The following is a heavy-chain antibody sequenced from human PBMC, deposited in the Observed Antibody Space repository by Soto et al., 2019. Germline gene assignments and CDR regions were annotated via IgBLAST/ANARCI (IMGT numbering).Heavy chain of an antibody. CDR1: GFTFSSYS. CDR2: ISSSSSYI. CDR3: ARDLVVVAAKSDKLNWFDP. Sequence: GGSLSLSCAASGFTFSSYSMNWVRQAPGKGLEWVSSISSSSSYIYYADSVKGRFTISRDNAKNSLYLQMNSLRAEDTAVYYCARDLVVVAAKSDKLNWFDPWGQGTLVTVSS. V-gene: IGHV3-21*01. J-gene: IGHJ5*02. D-gene: IGHD2-15*01.